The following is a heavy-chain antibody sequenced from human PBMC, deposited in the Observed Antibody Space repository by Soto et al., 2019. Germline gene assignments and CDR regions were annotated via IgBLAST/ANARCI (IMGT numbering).Heavy chain of an antibody. J-gene: IGHJ6*02. CDR1: GYTFTSYG. CDR2: ISAYNGNT. Sequence: QVQLVQSGAEVKKPGASVKVSCKASGYTFTSYGISWVRQAPGQGLEWMGWISAYNGNTNYAQKLQGTVTMTTDTSTSTADMERRSLRSDDTAVYYCARDLGYSGYEGMDVWGQGTTVTVSS. V-gene: IGHV1-18*01. CDR3: ARDLGYSGYEGMDV. D-gene: IGHD5-12*01.